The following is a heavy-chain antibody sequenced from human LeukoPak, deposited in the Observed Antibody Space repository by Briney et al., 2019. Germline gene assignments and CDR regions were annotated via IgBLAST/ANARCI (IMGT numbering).Heavy chain of an antibody. Sequence: PSETLSLTCTVSGGSISSYYWSWIRQPPGKGLEWIGYIYYSGSTNYNPSLKSRVTISVDTSKNQFSLKLSSVTAADTAVYYCARLETGYFDYRGQGTLVTVSS. D-gene: IGHD7-27*01. CDR3: ARLETGYFDY. CDR2: IYYSGST. V-gene: IGHV4-59*08. CDR1: GGSISSYY. J-gene: IGHJ4*02.